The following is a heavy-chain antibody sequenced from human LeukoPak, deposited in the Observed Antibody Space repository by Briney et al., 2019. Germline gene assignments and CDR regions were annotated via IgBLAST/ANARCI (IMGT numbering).Heavy chain of an antibody. CDR3: AREPGIAVAGYAFDY. CDR2: IIPIFGTA. J-gene: IGHJ4*02. Sequence: GASVKVSCKASGGTFSSYAISWVRQAPGQGLEWMGGIIPIFGTANYAQKFQGRVTITADESTGTAYMELSSLRSEDTAVYYCAREPGIAVAGYAFDYWGQGTLVTVSS. CDR1: GGTFSSYA. D-gene: IGHD6-19*01. V-gene: IGHV1-69*13.